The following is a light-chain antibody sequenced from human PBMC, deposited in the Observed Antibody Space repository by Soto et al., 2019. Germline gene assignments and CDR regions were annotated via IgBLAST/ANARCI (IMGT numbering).Light chain of an antibody. CDR3: SSYAGSNNFPYV. CDR2: EVT. J-gene: IGLJ1*01. V-gene: IGLV2-8*01. Sequence: QSVLTQPHSASGSPGQSVTISCTGTSSDVGGYNYVSWYQQHPGKAPKLMIYEVTKRPSGVPDRFSGSKSGNTASLTVSGLQAEDEADYYCSSYAGSNNFPYVFGTGTKVTVL. CDR1: SSDVGGYNY.